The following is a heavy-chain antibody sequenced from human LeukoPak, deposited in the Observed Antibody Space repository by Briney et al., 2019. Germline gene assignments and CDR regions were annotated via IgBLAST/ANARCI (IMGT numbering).Heavy chain of an antibody. V-gene: IGHV1-18*01. CDR3: ARVSVLLWFGELPLFDY. D-gene: IGHD3-10*01. CDR2: ISAYNCNT. J-gene: IGHJ4*02. CDR1: GYTFTSLG. Sequence: SVMVPCRDCGYTFTSLGLGCVRKTPKQGREWMGWISAYNCNTNYAQKLQGRVTMTTDTSTSTAYMELRSLRSDDTAVYYCARVSVLLWFGELPLFDYWGQGTLVTVSS.